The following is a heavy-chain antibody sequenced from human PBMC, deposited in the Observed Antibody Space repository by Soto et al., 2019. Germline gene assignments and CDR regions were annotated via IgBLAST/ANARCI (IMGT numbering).Heavy chain of an antibody. Sequence: EVQLLESGGGLVQPGGSLRLSCAASGFTFSSYAMSWVRQAPGKGLEWVSAISGSGGSTYYADSVKGRFTISRDNSKNTLYLQMNSLRADDTAVYYCASGSTTVMYYFDYWGQGTLVTVSS. CDR2: ISGSGGST. V-gene: IGHV3-23*01. D-gene: IGHD4-17*01. CDR3: ASGSTTVMYYFDY. J-gene: IGHJ4*02. CDR1: GFTFSSYA.